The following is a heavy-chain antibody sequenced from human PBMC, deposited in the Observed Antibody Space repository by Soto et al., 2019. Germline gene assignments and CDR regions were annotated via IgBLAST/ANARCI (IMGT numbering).Heavy chain of an antibody. CDR2: IFHSLGA. CDR3: ARLRVTYGMDV. Sequence: SETLSLTCTVSGGSTTSDYWSWIRQPPGKGLEWLGYIFHSLGAKYNPSLGSRGTISLDTSKNQFSLKLSSVTAADTAVYYCARLRVTYGMDVWGQGTTVTVSS. V-gene: IGHV4-59*08. J-gene: IGHJ6*02. CDR1: GGSTTSDY. D-gene: IGHD4-4*01.